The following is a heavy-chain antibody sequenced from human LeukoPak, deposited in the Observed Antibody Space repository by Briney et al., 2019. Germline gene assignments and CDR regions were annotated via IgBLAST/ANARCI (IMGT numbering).Heavy chain of an antibody. CDR2: IYNSGST. V-gene: IGHV4-39*01. D-gene: IGHD5-18*01. J-gene: IGHJ3*02. CDR3: TRRDPVSRGYMYGSAFDI. Sequence: PSETLSLTCTVSGGSISSGSYYWGWIRPPPGKGREGIGSIYNSGSTYSNPSLKSRVTISAATTKDPLSLKLTSVTAADTAVYYCTRRDPVSRGYMYGSAFDIWGQGTMVTVSS. CDR1: GGSISSGSYY.